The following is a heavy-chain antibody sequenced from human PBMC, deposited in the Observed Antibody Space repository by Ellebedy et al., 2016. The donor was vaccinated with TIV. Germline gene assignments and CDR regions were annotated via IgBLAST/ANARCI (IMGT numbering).Heavy chain of an antibody. CDR1: GYTFTRYY. CDR3: ARGRDSSSSGGWFDP. Sequence: ASVKVSCKASGYTFTRYYMHWVRQAPGQGLEWMGIINPSGGSTSYAQKLQGRVTMTRDTSTSTVYMEMSSLRSEDTAVYYCARGRDSSSSGGWFDPWGQGTLVTVSS. D-gene: IGHD6-6*01. CDR2: INPSGGST. V-gene: IGHV1-46*04. J-gene: IGHJ5*02.